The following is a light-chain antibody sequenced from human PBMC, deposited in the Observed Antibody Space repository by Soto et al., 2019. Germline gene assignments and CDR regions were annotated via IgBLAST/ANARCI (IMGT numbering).Light chain of an antibody. CDR1: RSNIGRKI. V-gene: IGLV1-44*01. CDR3: ASWDDSLKSPV. Sequence: QSVLSQPPSASETPGQTVTISCSGSRSNIGRKIVNWYQQLPGTAPKLLIYSNIQRPSGVPDRFSASKSGTSASLAISGLQSDDEANYYCASWDDSLKSPVFGGGTKVTVL. CDR2: SNI. J-gene: IGLJ3*02.